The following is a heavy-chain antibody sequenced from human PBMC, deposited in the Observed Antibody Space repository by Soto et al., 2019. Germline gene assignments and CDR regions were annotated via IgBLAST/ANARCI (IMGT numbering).Heavy chain of an antibody. J-gene: IGHJ6*02. CDR2: IRSKAYGGTT. CDR3: TRAPIGGYGSGSTFGMDV. D-gene: IGHD3-10*01. V-gene: IGHV3-49*03. CDR1: GFTFGDYA. Sequence: GSLRLSCTASGFTFGDYAMSWFRQAPGKGLEWVGFIRSKAYGGTTEYAASVKGRFTISRDDSKSIAYLQMNSLKTEDTAVYYCTRAPIGGYGSGSTFGMDVWGQGTTVTVSS.